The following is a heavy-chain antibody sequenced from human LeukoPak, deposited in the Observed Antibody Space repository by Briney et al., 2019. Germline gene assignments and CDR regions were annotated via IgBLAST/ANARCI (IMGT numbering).Heavy chain of an antibody. Sequence: GASVKVSCKASGYTFTGYYMHWVRQAPGQGLEWMGWINPNSGGTNYTQKFQGRVTMTRDTSISTAYMELSRLRSDDTAVYYCARDRVYDFWSGYHTWGQGTLVTVSS. CDR2: INPNSGGT. V-gene: IGHV1-2*02. J-gene: IGHJ5*02. D-gene: IGHD3-3*01. CDR1: GYTFTGYY. CDR3: ARDRVYDFWSGYHT.